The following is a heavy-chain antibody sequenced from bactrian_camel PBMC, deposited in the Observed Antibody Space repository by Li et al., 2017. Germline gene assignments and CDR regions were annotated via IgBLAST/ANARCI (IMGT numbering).Heavy chain of an antibody. CDR3: ATQRAALEH. J-gene: IGHJ4*01. CDR2: IDSGGGS. CDR1: GFTFSTTS. Sequence: VQLVESGGGLVQPGGSLRLSCAASGFTFSTTSMFWVRQAPGKGLEYVTAIDSGGGSYYPDSVKGRFTISRDNAKNSVYLQMNSLKSEDTALYYCATQRAALEHWGRGTQVTVS. V-gene: IGHV3S1*01. D-gene: IGHD8*01.